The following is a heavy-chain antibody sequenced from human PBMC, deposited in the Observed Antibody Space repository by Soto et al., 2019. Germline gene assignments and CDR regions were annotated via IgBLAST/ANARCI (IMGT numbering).Heavy chain of an antibody. J-gene: IGHJ4*02. D-gene: IGHD5-12*01. CDR3: AREEDGYNTGLDY. CDR1: GFTFSSYS. CDR2: IRSSSSYI. V-gene: IGHV3-21*01. Sequence: GGSLRLSCAASGFTFSSYSMNWVRQAPGKGLEWVSSIRSSSSYIYYADSVKGRFTISRDNVKNSLYLQMNSLRAEDTAVYYCAREEDGYNTGLDYWGQGTLVTVS.